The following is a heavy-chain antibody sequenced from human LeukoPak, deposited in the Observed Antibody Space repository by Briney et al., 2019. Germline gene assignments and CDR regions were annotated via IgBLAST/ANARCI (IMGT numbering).Heavy chain of an antibody. CDR3: AKDRYDILTDRADAFDI. Sequence: GGPLRLSCAASGFTFSSYAMSWVRQAPGKGLEWVSAISGSGGSTYYADSVKGRFTISRDNSKNTLYLQMNSLRAEDTAVYYCAKDRYDILTDRADAFDIWGQGTMVTVSS. CDR1: GFTFSSYA. CDR2: ISGSGGST. J-gene: IGHJ3*02. D-gene: IGHD3-9*01. V-gene: IGHV3-23*01.